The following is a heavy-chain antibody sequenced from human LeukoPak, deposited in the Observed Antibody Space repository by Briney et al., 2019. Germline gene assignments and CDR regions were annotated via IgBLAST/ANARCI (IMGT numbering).Heavy chain of an antibody. CDR3: AKHPAFDI. CDR2: INSDGTGT. J-gene: IGHJ3*02. Sequence: GGSLGLSCAAYGFTFSSYWMHWVRQAPGKGPVWVSRINSDGTGTMYADSVKGRFTISRDNAKNTLYLQMNSLRAGDTAVYYCAKHPAFDIWGQGTMVTVSS. CDR1: GFTFSSYW. V-gene: IGHV3-74*03.